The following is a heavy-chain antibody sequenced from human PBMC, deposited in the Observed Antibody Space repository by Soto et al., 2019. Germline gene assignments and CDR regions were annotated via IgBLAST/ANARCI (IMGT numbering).Heavy chain of an antibody. CDR2: INHSGST. V-gene: IGHV4-34*01. D-gene: IGHD2-2*02. CDR3: ARGRGCSSTSCYTGNYYYYGMDV. J-gene: IGHJ6*02. Sequence: SETLSLTCAVYGGSFSGYYWSWIRQPPGKGLEWIGEINHSGSTNYNPSLKSRVTISVDTSKNQFSLKLSSVTAADTAVYYCARGRGCSSTSCYTGNYYYYGMDVWGQGTTVTVSS. CDR1: GGSFSGYY.